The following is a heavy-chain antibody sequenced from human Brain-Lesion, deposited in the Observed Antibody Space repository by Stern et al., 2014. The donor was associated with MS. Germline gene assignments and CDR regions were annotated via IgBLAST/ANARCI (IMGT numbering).Heavy chain of an antibody. CDR1: GYIFNGYY. V-gene: IGHV1-2*02. CDR3: ARDQRGITIFGVVTDYYYLGMDV. J-gene: IGHJ6*02. CDR2: INPNTGGT. Sequence: VQLVESGAEVKKPGASVKVSCKTSGYIFNGYYIHWVRQAPGQGLEWMAWINPNTGGTKYAQKFQGRVTMSRDTSISTAYVELSSLTSDDTAVYYCARDQRGITIFGVVTDYYYLGMDVWGQGTTVTVS. D-gene: IGHD3-3*01.